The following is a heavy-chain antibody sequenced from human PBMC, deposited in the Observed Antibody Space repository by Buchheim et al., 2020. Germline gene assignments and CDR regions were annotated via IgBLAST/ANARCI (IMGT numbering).Heavy chain of an antibody. V-gene: IGHV1-69*01. D-gene: IGHD3-22*01. CDR1: GGTFSSYA. J-gene: IGHJ1*01. Sequence: QVQLVQSGAEVKKPGSSVKVSCKASGGTFSSYAISWVRQAPGQGLEWMGGIIPIFGTANYAQKFQGRVTITADESTSTAYMKLSSLRSEDTAVYYCASAYYDSSGYRFPTAEYFQHWGQGTL. CDR2: IIPIFGTA. CDR3: ASAYYDSSGYRFPTAEYFQH.